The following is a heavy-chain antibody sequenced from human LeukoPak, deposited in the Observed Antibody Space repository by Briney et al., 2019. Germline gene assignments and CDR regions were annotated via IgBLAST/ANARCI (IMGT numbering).Heavy chain of an antibody. D-gene: IGHD3-10*01. Sequence: GGSLRLSCAASGFTFSSYSMNWVRQAPGKGLEWVSYISSTSNTMYYADSVKGRFTISRDNAKTSLYLQMNSLTPEDTAVYYCARISLIRGLSSFDSWGQGTLVTVSS. CDR1: GFTFSSYS. J-gene: IGHJ4*02. CDR3: ARISLIRGLSSFDS. CDR2: ISSTSNTM. V-gene: IGHV3-48*04.